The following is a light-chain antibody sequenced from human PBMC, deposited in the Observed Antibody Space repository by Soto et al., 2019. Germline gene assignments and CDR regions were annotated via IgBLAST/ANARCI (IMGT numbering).Light chain of an antibody. CDR3: RSYTNNTTLV. V-gene: IGLV2-14*01. CDR1: SSDVGDYNY. Sequence: QSALTQPASVSGSPGQSITISCTGTSSDVGDYNYVSWYQQHPGKAPKLLIYEVSNRPSGVSNRFSGSKSGNTASLTISGLQAEDEADYYCRSYTNNTTLVFGGGTQLTVL. CDR2: EVS. J-gene: IGLJ2*01.